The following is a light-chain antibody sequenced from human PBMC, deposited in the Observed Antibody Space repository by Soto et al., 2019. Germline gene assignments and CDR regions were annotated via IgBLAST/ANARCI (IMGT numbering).Light chain of an antibody. V-gene: IGLV6-57*04. CDR1: SGSIANNY. CDR3: QSYDSDFVV. CDR2: ENN. Sequence: NFMLTQPHSVSESPGKTLSISCTRSSGSIANNYVQWYQQRPGSAPTTAIYENNQRLSGVPDRFSGSTDGSPNSASLTISGLQTEDEADYYCQSYDSDFVVFGGGTKLTVL. J-gene: IGLJ2*01.